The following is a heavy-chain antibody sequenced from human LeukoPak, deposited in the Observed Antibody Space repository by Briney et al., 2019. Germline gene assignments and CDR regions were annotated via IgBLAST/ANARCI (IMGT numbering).Heavy chain of an antibody. D-gene: IGHD3-22*01. CDR1: GYTFTRYY. CDR2: INPNLGGT. V-gene: IGHV1-2*02. J-gene: IGHJ3*02. CDR3: ARGSIVVVETTNDAFDI. Sequence: ASVNVSYKASGYTFTRYYMLWVRQAPGHGREGMGWINPNLGGTNYEQKFQARDTITRDTSISTANMELSRLRSDDTAVYYCARGSIVVVETTNDAFDIWGQGTMVTVSS.